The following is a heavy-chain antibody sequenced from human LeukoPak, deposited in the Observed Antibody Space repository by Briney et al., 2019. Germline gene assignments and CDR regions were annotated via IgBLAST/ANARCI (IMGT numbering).Heavy chain of an antibody. Sequence: GGSLRLSCAASGFTFSDYYMSWIRQAPGKGLEWVSYISSSGSTIYYADPVKGRFTISRDNAKNSLYLQMNSLRAEDTAVYYCARKGYSYGFVNWFDPWGQGTLVTVSS. CDR3: ARKGYSYGFVNWFDP. D-gene: IGHD5-18*01. CDR2: ISSSGSTI. CDR1: GFTFSDYY. J-gene: IGHJ5*02. V-gene: IGHV3-11*01.